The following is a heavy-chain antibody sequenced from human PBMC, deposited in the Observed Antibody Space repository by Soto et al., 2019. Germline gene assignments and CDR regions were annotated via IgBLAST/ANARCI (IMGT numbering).Heavy chain of an antibody. D-gene: IGHD5-12*01. CDR2: ISAYNGNT. J-gene: IGHJ5*02. CDR1: GYTFTSYG. V-gene: IGHV1-18*01. CDR3: ARDPFTRYSSYEVGGGT. Sequence: QVQLVQSGAEVKKPGASVKVSCKASGYTFTSYGISWVRQAPGQGLEWMGWISAYNGNTNYAQKLQGRVTMTTDTSTSTAYRELRSRKSDDTDVYYCARDPFTRYSSYEVGGGTWGQGTLVTVSS.